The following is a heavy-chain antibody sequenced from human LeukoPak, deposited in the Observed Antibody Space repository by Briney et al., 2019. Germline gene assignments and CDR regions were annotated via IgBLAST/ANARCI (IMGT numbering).Heavy chain of an antibody. J-gene: IGHJ6*02. Sequence: SETLSLTCTVSGGSISYYYWSWIRQSPGKGLEWIGYIYYSGTTNYNPSLKSRVTISVDTSKNQFSLQLRSVTAADTAVYYCAKEDPQTTVPEGMDVWGQGTTVTVSS. CDR1: GGSISYYY. CDR3: AKEDPQTTVPEGMDV. V-gene: IGHV4-59*01. D-gene: IGHD4-17*01. CDR2: IYYSGTT.